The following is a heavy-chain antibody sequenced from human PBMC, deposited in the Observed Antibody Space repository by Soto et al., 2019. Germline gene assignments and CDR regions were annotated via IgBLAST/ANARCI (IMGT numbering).Heavy chain of an antibody. Sequence: QVQLQESGPGLVKPSQTLSLTYTVSGGSISSGGYYWSWIRQHPGKGLEWIGYIYYSGSTYYNPSLKSRVTISVDTSKNQFSLKLSSVTAADTAVYYCARVGGVRYDSSGYRTAGDFDYWGQGTLVTVSS. CDR2: IYYSGST. CDR3: ARVGGVRYDSSGYRTAGDFDY. J-gene: IGHJ4*02. CDR1: GGSISSGGYY. D-gene: IGHD3-22*01. V-gene: IGHV4-31*03.